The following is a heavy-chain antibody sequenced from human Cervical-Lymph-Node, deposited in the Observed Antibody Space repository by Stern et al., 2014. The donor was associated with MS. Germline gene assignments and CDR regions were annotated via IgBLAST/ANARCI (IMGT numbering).Heavy chain of an antibody. Sequence: QVQLQESGPGLVKPSQTLSLTCTVSGGSISSGSYYWSWIRQPAGKGLEWIGRIYTSGSTNYNPSLKSRVTISVDTSKNQFSLKLSSVTAADTAVYYCARVATYYYGSGSYDAFDIWGQGTMVTVSS. CDR1: GGSISSGSYY. D-gene: IGHD3-10*01. CDR3: ARVATYYYGSGSYDAFDI. J-gene: IGHJ3*02. V-gene: IGHV4-61*02. CDR2: IYTSGST.